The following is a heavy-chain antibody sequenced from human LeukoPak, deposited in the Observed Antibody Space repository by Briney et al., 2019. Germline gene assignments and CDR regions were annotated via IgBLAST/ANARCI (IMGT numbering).Heavy chain of an antibody. Sequence: GESLKISCKGSGYIFANYWIGWVRQMPGKGLECLGVVYPGDSDTRYSPSFQGQVTISADKSITTAYLQWSSLKASDTAMYYCARRDESSSLDYWGQGTLVTVSS. J-gene: IGHJ4*02. D-gene: IGHD6-6*01. CDR2: VYPGDSDT. CDR3: ARRDESSSLDY. CDR1: GYIFANYW. V-gene: IGHV5-51*01.